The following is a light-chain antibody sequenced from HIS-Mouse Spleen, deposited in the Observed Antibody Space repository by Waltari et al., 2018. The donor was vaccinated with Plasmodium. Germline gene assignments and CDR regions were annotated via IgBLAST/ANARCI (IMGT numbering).Light chain of an antibody. CDR2: AAS. Sequence: IQMTPPLSPLPASAGDRVTITCRASQSISSYLNWYQQKPGKAPKLLIYAASSLQSGVPSRFSGSGSGTDYTLTISSLQPEDFATYYGQQNYNTWTFGQGTKVEIK. CDR3: QQNYNTWT. J-gene: IGKJ1*01. CDR1: QSISSY. V-gene: IGKV1-39*01.